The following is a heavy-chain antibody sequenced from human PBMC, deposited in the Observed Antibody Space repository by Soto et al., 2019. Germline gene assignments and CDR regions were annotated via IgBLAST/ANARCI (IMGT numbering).Heavy chain of an antibody. CDR3: ARSRNRLGIRNYYYYYGMDV. Sequence: ASVKVSCKASGYTFTSYDINWVRQATGQGLEWMGWMNPNSGNTGYAQKFQGRVTMTRNTSISTAYMELSSLRSEDTAVYYCARSRNRLGIRNYYYYYGMDVWGQGTTVTVS. D-gene: IGHD7-27*01. CDR2: MNPNSGNT. V-gene: IGHV1-8*01. CDR1: GYTFTSYD. J-gene: IGHJ6*02.